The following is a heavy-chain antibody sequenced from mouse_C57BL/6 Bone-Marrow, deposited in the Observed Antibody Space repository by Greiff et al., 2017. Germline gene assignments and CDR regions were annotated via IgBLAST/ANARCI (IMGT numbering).Heavy chain of an antibody. D-gene: IGHD3-3*01. J-gene: IGHJ4*01. Sequence: EVQLVESGGGLVKPGGSLKLSCAASGFTFSSYAMSWVRQTPEKRLEWVATISDGGSYTYYPDNVKGRFTISRDNAKNNLYLQMSHLKSEDTAMYYCARDRATAYYAMDYWGQGTSVTVSS. CDR1: GFTFSSYA. CDR2: ISDGGSYT. CDR3: ARDRATAYYAMDY. V-gene: IGHV5-4*01.